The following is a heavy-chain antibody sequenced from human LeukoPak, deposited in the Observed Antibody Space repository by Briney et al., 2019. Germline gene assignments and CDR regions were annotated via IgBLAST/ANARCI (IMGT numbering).Heavy chain of an antibody. V-gene: IGHV3-21*01. CDR2: ISTSSSYI. J-gene: IGHJ3*02. Sequence: GGSLRLSCAASGFTFSTYYMSWVRQAPGKGLEWVSSISTSSSYIYYADSMKGRFTISRDNAKKSLYLQMNSLRAEDTAVYYCARGHGVVAASDDAFDIWGQGTMVTVSS. D-gene: IGHD2-2*01. CDR1: GFTFSTYY. CDR3: ARGHGVVAASDDAFDI.